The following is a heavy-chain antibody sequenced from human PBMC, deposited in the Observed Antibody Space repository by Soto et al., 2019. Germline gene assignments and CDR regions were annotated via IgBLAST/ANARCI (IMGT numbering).Heavy chain of an antibody. Sequence: GGSLRLSCAASGFTFSSYEMNWVRQAPGNGLEWVSYISSSGSTIYYADSVKGRFTISRDNAKNSLYLQMNSLRAEDTAVYYCARGQILRYCDWLLPMDYYGMDVWGQGTTVTVSS. CDR3: ARGQILRYCDWLLPMDYYGMDV. CDR2: ISSSGSTI. J-gene: IGHJ6*02. D-gene: IGHD3-9*01. V-gene: IGHV3-48*03. CDR1: GFTFSSYE.